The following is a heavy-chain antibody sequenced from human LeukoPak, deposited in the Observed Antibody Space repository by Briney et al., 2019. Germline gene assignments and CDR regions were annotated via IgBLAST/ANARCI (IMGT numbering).Heavy chain of an antibody. J-gene: IGHJ3*02. Sequence: SETLSLTCAVSGYSISSGYYWGWIRQPPGKGLEWIGSIYHSGSTYYNPSLKSRVTISVDTSKNQFSLKLSSVTAADTAVYYCARQNYAEAFDIWGQGTMVTVSS. CDR3: ARQNYAEAFDI. D-gene: IGHD1-7*01. V-gene: IGHV4-38-2*01. CDR1: GYSISSGYY. CDR2: IYHSGST.